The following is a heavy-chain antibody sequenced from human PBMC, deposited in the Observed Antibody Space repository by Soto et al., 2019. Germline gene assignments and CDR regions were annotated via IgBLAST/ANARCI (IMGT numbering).Heavy chain of an antibody. CDR2: FDPEDGET. CDR1: GYTLTELS. Sequence: ASVKVSCKVSGYTLTELSMHWVRQAPGKGLEWMGGFDPEDGETIYAQKFQGRVTMIEDTSTDTAYMELSSLRSEDTAVYYCAAVLPFCSCGSCYSLRYNWFDPWGQGTLVTVSS. J-gene: IGHJ5*02. D-gene: IGHD2-15*01. V-gene: IGHV1-24*01. CDR3: AAVLPFCSCGSCYSLRYNWFDP.